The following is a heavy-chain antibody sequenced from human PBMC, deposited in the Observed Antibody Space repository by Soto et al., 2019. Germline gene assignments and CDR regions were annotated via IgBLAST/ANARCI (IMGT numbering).Heavy chain of an antibody. CDR1: GFTFSSYG. D-gene: IGHD6-6*01. V-gene: IGHV3-30*18. J-gene: IGHJ4*02. CDR3: AKDGDFGWYSSSSVSPFDY. CDR2: ISYDGSNK. Sequence: GGSLRLSCAASGFTFSSYGMHWVRQAPGKGLEWVAVISYDGSNKYYADSVKGRFTISRDNSKNTLYLQMNSLRAEDTAVYYCAKDGDFGWYSSSSVSPFDYWGQGTLVTVSS.